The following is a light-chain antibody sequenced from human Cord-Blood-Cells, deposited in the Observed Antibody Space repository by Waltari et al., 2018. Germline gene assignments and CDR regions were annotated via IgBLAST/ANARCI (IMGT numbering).Light chain of an antibody. CDR1: RSDLGGYNS. Sequence: QSALTQPASVSGSPGQSIPISCTGTRSDLGGYNSVSWYQQHPGKAPKLMIYEVSNRPSGVSNRFSGSKSGNTASLTISGLQAEDEADYYCSSYTSSSTLVFGGGTKLTVL. J-gene: IGLJ2*01. V-gene: IGLV2-14*01. CDR3: SSYTSSSTLV. CDR2: EVS.